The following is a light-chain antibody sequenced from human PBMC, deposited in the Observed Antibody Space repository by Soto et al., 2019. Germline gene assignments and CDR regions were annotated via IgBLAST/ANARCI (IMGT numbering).Light chain of an antibody. V-gene: IGKV3-20*01. CDR2: GAS. CDR3: HHYGSSPHT. J-gene: IGKJ2*01. Sequence: EIVLTQSPGTLSLSPGERATLSCRASQSVSGSFLAWYQQKPGQAPRLLIYGASSRDTGIPDRFSGSGSGTDFTLTISRLEPEDFAVYYCHHYGSSPHTFGQGTKLEIK. CDR1: QSVSGSF.